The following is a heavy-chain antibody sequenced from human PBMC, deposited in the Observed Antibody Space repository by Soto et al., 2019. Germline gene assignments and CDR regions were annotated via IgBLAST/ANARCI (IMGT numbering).Heavy chain of an antibody. CDR3: AREVVGALKNYYYYGMDV. V-gene: IGHV1-2*02. Sequence: ASVKVSCQASGYTFTGYYMHWVRQAPGQGLEWMGWINPNSGGTNYAQKFQGRVTMTRDTSISTAYMELSRLRSDDTAVYYCAREVVGALKNYYYYGMDVWGQGTTVTVSS. D-gene: IGHD1-26*01. CDR1: GYTFTGYY. CDR2: INPNSGGT. J-gene: IGHJ6*02.